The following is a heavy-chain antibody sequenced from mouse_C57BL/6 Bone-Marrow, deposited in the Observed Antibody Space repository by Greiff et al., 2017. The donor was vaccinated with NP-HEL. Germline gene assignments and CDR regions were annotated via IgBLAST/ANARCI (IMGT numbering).Heavy chain of an antibody. CDR2: IRLKSDNYAT. Sequence: DVKLQESGGGLVQPGGSMKLSCVASGFTFSNYWMNWVRQSPEKGLEWVAQIRLKSDNYATHYAESVKGRFTISRDDSKSSVYLQMNNLRAEDTGIYYCTGTVVVPYAMDYWGQGTSVTVSS. D-gene: IGHD1-1*01. J-gene: IGHJ4*01. CDR1: GFTFSNYW. V-gene: IGHV6-3*01. CDR3: TGTVVVPYAMDY.